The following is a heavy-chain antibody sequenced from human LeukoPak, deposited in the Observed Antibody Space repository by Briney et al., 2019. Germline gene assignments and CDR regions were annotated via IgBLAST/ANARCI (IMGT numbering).Heavy chain of an antibody. V-gene: IGHV3-21*01. CDR3: AREWVYCSSTSCYTGSYYYYGMDV. CDR1: GFTFSIYS. J-gene: IGHJ6*02. D-gene: IGHD2-2*02. Sequence: GGSLRLSCAASGFTFSIYSMNWVRQAPGKGLEWVSSISSSSSYIYYADSVKGRFTISRDNAKNSLYLQMNSLRAEDTAVYYCAREWVYCSSTSCYTGSYYYYGMDVWGQGTTVTVSS. CDR2: ISSSSSYI.